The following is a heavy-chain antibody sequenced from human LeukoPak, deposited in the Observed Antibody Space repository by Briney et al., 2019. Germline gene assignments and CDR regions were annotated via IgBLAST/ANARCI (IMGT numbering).Heavy chain of an antibody. CDR1: GGSFSGYY. J-gene: IGHJ4*02. V-gene: IGHV4-34*01. Sequence: PSETLSLTCAVYGGSFSGYYWSWIRQPPGKGLEWIGEINHSGSTNYNPSLKSRVTISVDTSKNQFSLKLSSVTAADTAVYYCARGGIAAAGVRRKIDYWGQGTLVTVSS. CDR3: ARGGIAAAGVRRKIDY. D-gene: IGHD6-13*01. CDR2: INHSGST.